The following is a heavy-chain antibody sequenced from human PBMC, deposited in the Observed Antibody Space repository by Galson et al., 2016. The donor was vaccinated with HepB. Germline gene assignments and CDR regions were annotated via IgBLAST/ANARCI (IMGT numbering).Heavy chain of an antibody. D-gene: IGHD2-21*01. Sequence: CAISWDSVSSIDAAWNWIRQSPSRGLEWLGRTYYRSMWYYDYAVSVKSRMTINPDTSKNQLSLQLNSVTPEDTAVYYCARDRASWDGQHTGSFDYWGQGTLVTVSS. CDR2: TYYRSMWYY. V-gene: IGHV6-1*01. J-gene: IGHJ4*02. CDR1: WDSVSSIDAA. CDR3: ARDRASWDGQHTGSFDY.